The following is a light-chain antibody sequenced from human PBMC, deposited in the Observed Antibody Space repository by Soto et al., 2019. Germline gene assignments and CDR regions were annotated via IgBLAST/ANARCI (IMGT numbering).Light chain of an antibody. CDR3: SSYKNSSTPLV. J-gene: IGLJ2*01. CDR1: SSDVGDYNY. Sequence: QSALTQPASVSGSPGQSITISCTGTSSDVGDYNYVSWYQQYPGIAPKLIIYEINNRPSGISNRFSGSKSGNTASLTISGLQAEDEADYFCSSYKNSSTPLVFGGGTKVTVL. V-gene: IGLV2-14*01. CDR2: EIN.